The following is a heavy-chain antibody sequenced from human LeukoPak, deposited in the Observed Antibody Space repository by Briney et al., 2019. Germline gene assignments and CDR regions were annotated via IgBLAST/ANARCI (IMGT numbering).Heavy chain of an antibody. CDR1: GFTFSNSA. D-gene: IGHD6-19*01. Sequence: PGGSLRLSCAASGFTFSNSAMSWVRQAPGKGLEWVSTLSGGGITTYYADSVTGRFTISRDNSKNTLYLQMNSLRAEDTAVYYCAKGIYSSGWSYFDYWGHGTLVTVSS. J-gene: IGHJ4*01. V-gene: IGHV3-23*01. CDR2: LSGGGITT. CDR3: AKGIYSSGWSYFDY.